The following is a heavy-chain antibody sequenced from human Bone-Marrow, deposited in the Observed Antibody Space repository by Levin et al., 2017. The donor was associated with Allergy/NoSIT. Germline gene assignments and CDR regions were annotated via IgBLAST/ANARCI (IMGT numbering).Heavy chain of an antibody. CDR3: AILPDHGNRDFDF. J-gene: IGHJ4*02. CDR1: GGTLSRYN. D-gene: IGHD4-17*01. Sequence: VASVKVSCKASGGTLSRYNINWVRQAPGEGLEWMGRIIVVHGITNFAQRFKGRVTIKADNSMTTVDMELGSLTSEDTAFYYCAILPDHGNRDFDFWGQGTLVTVSS. CDR2: IIVVHGIT. V-gene: IGHV1-69*02.